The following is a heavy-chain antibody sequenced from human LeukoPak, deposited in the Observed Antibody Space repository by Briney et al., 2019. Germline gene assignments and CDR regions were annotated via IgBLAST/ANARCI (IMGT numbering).Heavy chain of an antibody. D-gene: IGHD3-3*01. Sequence: SETLSLTCTVSGGSISSYYWSWIRQPPGKGLEWIGYIYYSGSTNYNPSLKSRGTISVDTSKNQFSLKLSSVTAADTAVYYCARGPIFGVVTTWGQGTLVTVSS. V-gene: IGHV4-59*01. CDR2: IYYSGST. CDR1: GGSISSYY. CDR3: ARGPIFGVVTT. J-gene: IGHJ4*02.